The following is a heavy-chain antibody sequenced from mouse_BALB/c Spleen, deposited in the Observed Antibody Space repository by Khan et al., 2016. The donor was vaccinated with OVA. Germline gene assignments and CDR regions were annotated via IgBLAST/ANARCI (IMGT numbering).Heavy chain of an antibody. CDR2: INPTSGYT. CDR1: GYTFTSYW. J-gene: IGHJ2*01. Sequence: QVQLKESGAELAKPGASVKMSCTASGYTFTSYWMHWIKQRPGQGLEWIGYINPTSGYTDYNQKFKDKATLTADKSSSTAYIQLSSLTSDDYAVYYCARDRIDYWGQGTALTVSS. CDR3: ARDRIDY. V-gene: IGHV1-7*01.